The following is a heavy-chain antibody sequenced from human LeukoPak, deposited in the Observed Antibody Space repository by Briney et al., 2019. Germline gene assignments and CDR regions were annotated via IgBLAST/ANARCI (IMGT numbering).Heavy chain of an antibody. J-gene: IGHJ6*02. CDR1: GGSFSGYY. CDR2: INHSGST. CDR3: ARHRTYYYGSGSYQAYCGMDV. Sequence: SETLSLTCAVYGGSFSGYYWSWIRQPPGKGLEWIGEINHSGSTNYNPSLKSRVTISVDTSKNQFSLKLSSVTAADTAVYYCARHRTYYYGSGSYQAYCGMDVWGQGTTVTVSS. V-gene: IGHV4-34*01. D-gene: IGHD3-10*01.